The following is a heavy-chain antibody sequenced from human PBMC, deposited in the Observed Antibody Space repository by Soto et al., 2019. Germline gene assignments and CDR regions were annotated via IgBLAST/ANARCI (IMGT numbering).Heavy chain of an antibody. CDR3: VRDLNGSGDY. CDR1: GGSTTSDY. CDR2: IFHSLGA. Sequence: PSETLSLTCTVSGGSTTSDYWSLIRQPPGKGLEWLGYIFHSLGAKYNPSLGSRGTISLDTSKNQPSLSLRSVTAADTAIYFCVRDLNGSGDYWGQGTLVTVSS. V-gene: IGHV4-59*01. D-gene: IGHD3-10*01. J-gene: IGHJ4*02.